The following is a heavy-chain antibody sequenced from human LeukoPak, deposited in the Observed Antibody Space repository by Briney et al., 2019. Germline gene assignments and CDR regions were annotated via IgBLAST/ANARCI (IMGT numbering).Heavy chain of an antibody. Sequence: PSETLSLTCTVSGGSISSYYWSWIRQPPGKGLEWIGYIYYSGSTNYNPSLKSRVTISVDTSKNQFSLKLSSVTAADTAVYYCARDGGSYSLFDYWGQGTLVTVSS. CDR3: ARDGGSYSLFDY. CDR1: GGSISSYY. CDR2: IYYSGST. V-gene: IGHV4-59*01. J-gene: IGHJ4*02. D-gene: IGHD1-26*01.